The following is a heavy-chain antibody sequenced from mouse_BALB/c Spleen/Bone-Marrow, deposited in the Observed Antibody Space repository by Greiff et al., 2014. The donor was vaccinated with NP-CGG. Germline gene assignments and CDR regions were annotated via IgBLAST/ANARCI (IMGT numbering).Heavy chain of an antibody. Sequence: VQLKESGTVLARPGASVKMSCKASGYSFTSYWVHWGKQRPGQGLEWIGAIYPGDSDTSFNQKFKDKAKLTAVTSASTAYMELSSLTNEDSAVYYCTRRTATLDYWGQGTTLTVSS. CDR3: TRRTATLDY. V-gene: IGHV1-5*01. J-gene: IGHJ2*01. CDR1: GYSFTSYW. D-gene: IGHD1-2*01. CDR2: IYPGDSDT.